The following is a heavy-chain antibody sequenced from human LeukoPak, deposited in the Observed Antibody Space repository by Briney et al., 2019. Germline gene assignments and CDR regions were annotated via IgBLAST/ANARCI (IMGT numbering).Heavy chain of an antibody. V-gene: IGHV3-23*01. CDR2: ISGSGGST. CDR3: AKKSGSSWYYFDY. J-gene: IGHJ4*02. Sequence: GGSLRLSCAASGFTFSNAWMSWVRQAPGKGLEWVSAISGSGGSTYYADSVKGRFTISRDNSKNTLYLQMNSLRAEDTAVYYCAKKSGSSWYYFDYWGQGTLVTVSS. CDR1: GFTFSNAW. D-gene: IGHD6-13*01.